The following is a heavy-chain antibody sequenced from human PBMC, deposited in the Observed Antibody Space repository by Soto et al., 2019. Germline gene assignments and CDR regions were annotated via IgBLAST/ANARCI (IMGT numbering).Heavy chain of an antibody. CDR2: IWYDGSNK. D-gene: IGHD4-17*01. Sequence: PGGSLRLSCAASGFTFSSYGMHWVRQAPGKGLEWVAVIWYDGSNKYYADSVKGRFTISRDNSKNTLYLQMNSLRAEDTAVYYCAREYLRGDSDGMDVWGQGTTVTVSS. V-gene: IGHV3-33*01. J-gene: IGHJ6*02. CDR3: AREYLRGDSDGMDV. CDR1: GFTFSSYG.